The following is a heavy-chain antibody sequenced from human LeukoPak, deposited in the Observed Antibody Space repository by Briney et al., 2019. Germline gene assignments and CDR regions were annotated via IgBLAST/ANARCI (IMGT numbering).Heavy chain of an antibody. V-gene: IGHV4-39*01. D-gene: IGHD3-3*01. Sequence: SETLSLTCTVSGGSISSSSYYWGWIRQPPGKGLEWIGSIYYSGSTYYNPSLKSRVTISVDTSKNQFSLKLSSVTAADTAVYYCASSITIFGVVLRTIYFDYWGQGILVTVSS. CDR2: IYYSGST. CDR3: ASSITIFGVVLRTIYFDY. CDR1: GGSISSSSYY. J-gene: IGHJ4*02.